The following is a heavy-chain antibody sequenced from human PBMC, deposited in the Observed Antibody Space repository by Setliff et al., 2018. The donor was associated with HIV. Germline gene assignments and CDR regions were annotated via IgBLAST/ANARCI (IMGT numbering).Heavy chain of an antibody. CDR3: ARHPRHYNILTGYRYYYMDV. J-gene: IGHJ6*03. V-gene: IGHV4-39*01. D-gene: IGHD3-9*01. CDR2: IYFSGST. Sequence: TLSLTCAVSGVSISGSSYCWGWIRRPPGTGLDWIGSIYFSGSTYYNPSLESRVTISMDTSKNQFSLKLTSVTAADTAVYYCARHPRHYNILTGYRYYYMDVWGKGTTVTVSS. CDR1: GVSISGSSYC.